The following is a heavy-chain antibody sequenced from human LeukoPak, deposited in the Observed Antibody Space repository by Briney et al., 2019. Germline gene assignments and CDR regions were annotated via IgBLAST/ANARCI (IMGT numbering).Heavy chain of an antibody. V-gene: IGHV3-21*01. CDR3: ASPRPGYCSSTSCSYAIEYFQH. D-gene: IGHD2-2*01. J-gene: IGHJ1*01. CDR2: ISSSSSYI. Sequence: PGGSLRLSCAASGFTFSSYSMNWVRQAPGKGLEWVSSISSSSSYIYYADSVKGRFTISRDNAQTSLYLQMHSLRAEDTAVYYCASPRPGYCSSTSCSYAIEYFQHWGQGTLVTVSS. CDR1: GFTFSSYS.